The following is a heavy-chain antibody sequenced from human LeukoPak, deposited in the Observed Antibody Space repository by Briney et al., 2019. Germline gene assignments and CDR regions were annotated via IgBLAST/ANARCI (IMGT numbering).Heavy chain of an antibody. J-gene: IGHJ5*02. V-gene: IGHV3-74*01. CDR3: ARGYGDWFGP. CDR2: INSDGSRT. CDR1: GFTFSIYW. D-gene: IGHD5-18*01. Sequence: PGGSLTLSCAASGFTFSIYWMHWVRQAPGKALVWASRINSDGSRTSYADSVKGRFTISRDNAKNTLYLQINRLRAKATAVYYCARGYGDWFGPWGQGTLVTVPS.